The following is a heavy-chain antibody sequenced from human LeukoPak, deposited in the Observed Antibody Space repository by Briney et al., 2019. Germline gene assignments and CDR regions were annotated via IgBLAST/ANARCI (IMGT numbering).Heavy chain of an antibody. V-gene: IGHV3-33*01. Sequence: GGSLRLSSAASGFTFSIYGMHWIRQAPGKGLEWVAVIWSDASHKYYVDSMKGRCTISRDNSKNMVYLQMNSPRVEDTAVYYCASAAGAFDMWGQGTLVTVSS. CDR1: GFTFSIYG. D-gene: IGHD6-13*01. J-gene: IGHJ3*02. CDR2: IWSDASHK. CDR3: ASAAGAFDM.